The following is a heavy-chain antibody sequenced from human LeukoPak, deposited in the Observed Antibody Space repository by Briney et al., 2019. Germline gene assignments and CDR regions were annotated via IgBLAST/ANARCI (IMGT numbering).Heavy chain of an antibody. D-gene: IGHD3-22*01. J-gene: IGHJ3*02. V-gene: IGHV4-34*09. CDR2: IYHSGST. CDR1: GGSFSGYY. CDR3: ARDDYYETSGSNAFHI. Sequence: PSETLSLTCAVYGGSFSGYYWSWIRQHPGKGLEWIGYIYHSGSTYYNPSLKSRVTISVDTSKNQFSLKLSSVTAADTAVYYCARDDYYETSGSNAFHIWGQGTMVTVSS.